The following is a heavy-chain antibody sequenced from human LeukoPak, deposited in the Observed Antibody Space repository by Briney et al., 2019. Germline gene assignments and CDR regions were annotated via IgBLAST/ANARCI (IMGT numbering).Heavy chain of an antibody. CDR2: IIIGTGAT. CDR1: GFTFSTSA. D-gene: IGHD5-24*01. V-gene: IGHV1-58*01. Sequence: ASVTVSCKASGFTFSTSAVQWVRQARGQRLEWIGWIIIGTGATNYAQSLQGRFTITRDMSTNTAYMELNSLRAEDTAVYYCARGLEMATDFDYWGQGTLVTVSS. J-gene: IGHJ4*02. CDR3: ARGLEMATDFDY.